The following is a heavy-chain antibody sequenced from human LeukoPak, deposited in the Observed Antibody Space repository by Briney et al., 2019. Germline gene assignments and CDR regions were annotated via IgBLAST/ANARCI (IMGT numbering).Heavy chain of an antibody. CDR2: VSSGGHTL. V-gene: IGHV3-48*01. J-gene: IGHJ4*02. Sequence: GGSLRLSCAVSGFMFNTYDVNWVRQVPGRGLEWVSYVSSGGHTLYYADSVRGRFTVSRDSASNSVSLRMNSLRAEDTAVYYCARGITVTTFEDYWGQGTLVTVSS. D-gene: IGHD4-17*01. CDR1: GFMFNTYD. CDR3: ARGITVTTFEDY.